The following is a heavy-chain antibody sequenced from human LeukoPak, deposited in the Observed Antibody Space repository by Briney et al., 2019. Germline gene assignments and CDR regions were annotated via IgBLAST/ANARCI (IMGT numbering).Heavy chain of an antibody. Sequence: ASVKVSCKASGGTFSSYAISWVRQAPGQGLEWMGGIIPIFGTANYAQKFQGRVTITADKSTSTAYMELSSLRSEDTAVYYCARLNSGSYGFDYWGQGTLVTVSS. CDR1: GGTFSSYA. J-gene: IGHJ4*02. CDR2: IIPIFGTA. CDR3: ARLNSGSYGFDY. D-gene: IGHD1-26*01. V-gene: IGHV1-69*06.